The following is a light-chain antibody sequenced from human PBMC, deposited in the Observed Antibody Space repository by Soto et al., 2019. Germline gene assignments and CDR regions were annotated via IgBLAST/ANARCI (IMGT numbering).Light chain of an antibody. CDR3: GSWDSSLSAYV. CDR2: DDN. J-gene: IGLJ1*01. Sequence: QSVLTQPPSVSAAPGQKVTTSCSGSSSNIGGNSVSWYQQLPGTAPKLLIYDDNKRPSGIPDRFSGSKSGTSATLSITGFQTGDEADYYCGSWDSSLSAYVFGTGTKVTVL. CDR1: SSNIGGNS. V-gene: IGLV1-51*01.